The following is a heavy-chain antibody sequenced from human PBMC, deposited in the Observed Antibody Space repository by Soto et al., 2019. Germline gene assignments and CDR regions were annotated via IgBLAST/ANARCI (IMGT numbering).Heavy chain of an antibody. J-gene: IGHJ4*02. CDR2: ISSSSSTI. CDR3: ARDRREERCSSTSCYTGAYFDY. CDR1: GFTSSSYS. V-gene: IGHV3-48*02. Sequence: PGGSLRLSCAASGFTSSSYSMNWVRQAPGKGLEWVSYISSSSSTIYYADSVKGRFTISRDNAKNSLYLQMNSLRDEDTAVYYCARDRREERCSSTSCYTGAYFDYWGQGTLVTVSS. D-gene: IGHD2-2*02.